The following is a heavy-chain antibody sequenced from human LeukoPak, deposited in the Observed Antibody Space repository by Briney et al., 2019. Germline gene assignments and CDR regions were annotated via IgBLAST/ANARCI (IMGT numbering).Heavy chain of an antibody. CDR3: ACRIVGATTAKFDP. CDR2: ISGSGGST. J-gene: IGHJ5*02. Sequence: GGSLRLSCAASGFTFSSYAMSWVRQAPGKGREWVSAISGSGGSTYYADSVKGRFTISRDNSKNTLYLQMNSLRAEDTAVYYCACRIVGATTAKFDPWGQGTLVTVSS. D-gene: IGHD1-26*01. V-gene: IGHV3-23*01. CDR1: GFTFSSYA.